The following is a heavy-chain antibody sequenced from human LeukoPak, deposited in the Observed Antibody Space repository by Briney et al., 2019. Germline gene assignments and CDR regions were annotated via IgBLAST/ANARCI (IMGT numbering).Heavy chain of an antibody. J-gene: IGHJ4*02. CDR2: IYYSGST. D-gene: IGHD2-2*01. CDR3: AGRHHCSSTSCYVNFDY. V-gene: IGHV4-39*01. Sequence: SETLSLTCTVSGGSISSSSYYWGWIRQPPGKGLEWIGSIYYSGSTYYNPSLKSRVTISVDTSKNQFSLKLSSVTAADTAVYYCAGRHHCSSTSCYVNFDYWGQGTLVTVSS. CDR1: GGSISSSSYY.